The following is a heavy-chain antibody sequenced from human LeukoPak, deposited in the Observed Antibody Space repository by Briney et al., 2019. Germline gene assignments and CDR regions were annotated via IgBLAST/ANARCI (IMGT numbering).Heavy chain of an antibody. CDR2: IIPIFGTA. CDR1: GGTFSSYA. J-gene: IGHJ4*02. Sequence: ASVKVSCKASGGTFSSYAISWVRQAPGQGLEWMGGIIPIFGTANYAQKFQGRVTITTDESTSTAYMELSSLRPEDTAVYYCASTTYYYDSSGYYFDYWGQGTLVTVSS. V-gene: IGHV1-69*05. D-gene: IGHD3-22*01. CDR3: ASTTYYYDSSGYYFDY.